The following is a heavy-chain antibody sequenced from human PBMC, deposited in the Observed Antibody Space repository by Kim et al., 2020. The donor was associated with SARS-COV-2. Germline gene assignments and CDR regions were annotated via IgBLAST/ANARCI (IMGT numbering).Heavy chain of an antibody. D-gene: IGHD1-26*01. J-gene: IGHJ4*02. Sequence: GGSLRLSCAASGFTFNTYGMHWVRQAPGKGLEWVAVISYDGSNEYYADSVKGRFTISRDNSKNTLYLQMNSLRIEDTAVYYCAKSFSGSYFGYDYWGQGTLVTVSS. V-gene: IGHV3-30*18. CDR1: GFTFNTYG. CDR3: AKSFSGSYFGYDY. CDR2: ISYDGSNE.